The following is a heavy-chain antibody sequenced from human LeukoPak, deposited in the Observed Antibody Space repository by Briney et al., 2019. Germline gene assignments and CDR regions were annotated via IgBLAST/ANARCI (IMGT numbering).Heavy chain of an antibody. CDR2: IRGKIGST. D-gene: IGHD3-10*01. V-gene: IGHV3-23*01. CDR3: AGRGSGSYFDY. Sequence: GGTLRLSCAASGFTFNNFDMSWARQAPGKGLEWVSGIRGKIGSTYYADSVKGRFTISRDNSKNTLYLQMHSLRAEDTAVYYCAGRGSGSYFDYWGQGTLVTVSS. J-gene: IGHJ4*02. CDR1: GFTFNNFD.